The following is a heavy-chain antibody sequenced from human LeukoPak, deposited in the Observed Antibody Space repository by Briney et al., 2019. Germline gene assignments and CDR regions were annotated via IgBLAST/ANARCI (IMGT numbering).Heavy chain of an antibody. Sequence: PGGSLRLSCAASGFTVSTNYMTWVRQAPGKGLEWVSVIYSGDSTYYADSVKGGFTISRDNSKNTLYLQTNSLRVEDTAVYYCARGGINMIVPSYWGQGTLVTVSS. CDR2: IYSGDST. J-gene: IGHJ4*02. V-gene: IGHV3-66*01. CDR3: ARGGINMIVPSY. CDR1: GFTVSTNY. D-gene: IGHD3-22*01.